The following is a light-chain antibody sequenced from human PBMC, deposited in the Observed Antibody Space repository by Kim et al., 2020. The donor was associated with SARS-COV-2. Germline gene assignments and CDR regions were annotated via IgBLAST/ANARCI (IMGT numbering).Light chain of an antibody. CDR2: WAS. V-gene: IGKV4-1*01. CDR3: QQYYGIPLT. Sequence: ATINCKSSRTVLYNSNNKNCVAWYQQKPGQPPKLLIYWASTRESGVPDRFSGGGSGTDFTLTISSLQAEDVAVYYCQQYYGIPLTFGQGTRLEIK. J-gene: IGKJ5*01. CDR1: RTVLYNSNNKNC.